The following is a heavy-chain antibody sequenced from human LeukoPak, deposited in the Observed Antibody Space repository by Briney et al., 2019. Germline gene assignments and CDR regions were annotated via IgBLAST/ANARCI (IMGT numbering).Heavy chain of an antibody. V-gene: IGHV1-2*02. Sequence: ASVKLSCTASGYTFTGYYMHWVRHAPGQGLEWMGWINPNSGGTNYAQQFQGGVTITRDTSISTAYMELSRLRSDDTAVYYCARDLHRVVVRGVPHYYYYMDVWGKGTTVTISS. CDR3: ARDLHRVVVRGVPHYYYYMDV. CDR1: GYTFTGYY. D-gene: IGHD3-10*01. J-gene: IGHJ6*03. CDR2: INPNSGGT.